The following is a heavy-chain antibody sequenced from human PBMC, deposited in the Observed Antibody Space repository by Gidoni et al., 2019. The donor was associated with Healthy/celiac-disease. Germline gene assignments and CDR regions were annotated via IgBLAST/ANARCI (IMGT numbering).Heavy chain of an antibody. CDR3: ARERMTTVTYDAFDI. J-gene: IGHJ3*02. CDR2: IIPIFGTA. D-gene: IGHD4-17*01. V-gene: IGHV1-69*06. CDR1: GGPFSSYA. Sequence: QVQLVQSEAEVKKPGSSVKVSCKASGGPFSSYAISWVRQAPGQGLEWMGGIIPIFGTANYAQKFQGRVTITADKSTSTAYMELSSLRSEDTAVYYCARERMTTVTYDAFDIWGQGTMVTVSS.